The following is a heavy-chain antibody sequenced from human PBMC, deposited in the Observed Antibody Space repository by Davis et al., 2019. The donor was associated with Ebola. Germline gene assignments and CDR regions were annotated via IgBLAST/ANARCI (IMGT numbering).Heavy chain of an antibody. Sequence: GESLKISCAASGFTFTSYSMTWVRQAPGKGLEWVSGISGRGSGTYYAAFVKGRFTLSRDNSKNTLLLQMNSLRAEDTAVDSCAKGSLYGSRSITAGMDVWGQGTTVTVSS. CDR2: ISGRGSGT. CDR3: AKGSLYGSRSITAGMDV. V-gene: IGHV3-23*01. J-gene: IGHJ6*02. CDR1: GFTFTSYS. D-gene: IGHD4-17*01.